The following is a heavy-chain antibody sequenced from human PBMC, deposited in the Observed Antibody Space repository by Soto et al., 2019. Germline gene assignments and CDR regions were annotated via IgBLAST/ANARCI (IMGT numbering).Heavy chain of an antibody. J-gene: IGHJ4*03. D-gene: IGHD1-26*01. CDR3: ARLRSGRVGATLEDGNCSEA. Sequence: ASVNVSCTASGYTFTGYYMHWVRQAPGQGLEWMGWINPNIGDTNYAQKFQGWVTMTRDTSITTAYMEVSRLRSDDTAMYYCARLRSGRVGATLEDGNCSEAWGQGTMVSVSS. V-gene: IGHV1-2*04. CDR2: INPNIGDT. CDR1: GYTFTGYY.